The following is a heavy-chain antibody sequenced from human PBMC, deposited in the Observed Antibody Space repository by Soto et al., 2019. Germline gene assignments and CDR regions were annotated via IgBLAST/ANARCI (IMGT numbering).Heavy chain of an antibody. CDR1: GGSFSGYY. D-gene: IGHD3-3*01. J-gene: IGHJ5*02. CDR2: INHSGST. Sequence: SETLSLTCAVYGGSFSGYYWSWIRQPPGKGLEWIGEINHSGSTNYNPSLKSRVTISVDTSKNQFSLKLSSVTAADTAVYYCARGPIIDFWSGYYRIGWFDPWGQGTLVTVSS. V-gene: IGHV4-34*01. CDR3: ARGPIIDFWSGYYRIGWFDP.